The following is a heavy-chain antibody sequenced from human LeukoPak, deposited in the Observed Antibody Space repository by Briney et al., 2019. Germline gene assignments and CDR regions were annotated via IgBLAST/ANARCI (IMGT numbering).Heavy chain of an antibody. Sequence: ASVKVSCKASGYTFTGYYMHWVRQAPGQGLEWMGRINPNSGGTNYAQKFQGRVTMTRDTSISTAYMELSRLRSDDTAVYYCARGRLVYVKLGLRFDYWGQGTLVTVSS. CDR1: GYTFTGYY. V-gene: IGHV1-2*06. J-gene: IGHJ4*02. CDR3: ARGRLVYVKLGLRFDY. D-gene: IGHD1-7*01. CDR2: INPNSGGT.